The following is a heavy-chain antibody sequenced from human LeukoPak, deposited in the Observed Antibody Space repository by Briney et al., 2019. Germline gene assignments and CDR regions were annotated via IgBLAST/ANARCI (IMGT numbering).Heavy chain of an antibody. D-gene: IGHD3-22*01. CDR2: ISSSSTI. Sequence: GGSLRLSCAASGFTFSSYSMNWVRQAPGKGLEWVSYISSSSTIYYADSVKGRFTISRDNAKNSLYLQMNSLRAEDTAVYYCARGGKWLLRLPSYFDYWGQGTLVTVSS. CDR1: GFTFSSYS. J-gene: IGHJ4*02. V-gene: IGHV3-48*04. CDR3: ARGGKWLLRLPSYFDY.